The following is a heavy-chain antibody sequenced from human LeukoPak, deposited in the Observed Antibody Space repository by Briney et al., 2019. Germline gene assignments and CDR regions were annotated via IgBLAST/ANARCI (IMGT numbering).Heavy chain of an antibody. D-gene: IGHD3-22*01. CDR1: GFIVSGNY. J-gene: IGHJ3*02. CDR3: AREGSFDTSGYNDALDI. Sequence: PGGSLRLSCAASGFIVSGNYMSWVRQAPGKGLEWVSVIRSGGTTSYADSVKGRFTISRGNSKNTLYLQMNSLGAEDTAVYYCAREGSFDTSGYNDALDIWGQGTMVTVSA. V-gene: IGHV3-53*01. CDR2: IRSGGTT.